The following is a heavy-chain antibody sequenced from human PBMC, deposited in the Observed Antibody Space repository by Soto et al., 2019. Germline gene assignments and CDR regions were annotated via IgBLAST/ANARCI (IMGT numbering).Heavy chain of an antibody. CDR3: ASPAEAGKRGFDY. CDR1: GFTFSDYY. D-gene: IGHD6-13*01. J-gene: IGHJ4*02. V-gene: IGHV3-11*01. CDR2: ISSSGSTI. Sequence: GGSLRLSCAASGFTFSDYYMSWIRQAPGKGLEWVSYISSSGSTIYYADSVKGRFTISRDNAKNSLYLQMNSLRAEDTAVYYCASPAEAGKRGFDYWGQGTLVTVSS.